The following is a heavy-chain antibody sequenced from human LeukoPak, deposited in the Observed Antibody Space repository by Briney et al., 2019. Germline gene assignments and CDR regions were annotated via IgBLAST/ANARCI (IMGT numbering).Heavy chain of an antibody. CDR1: GFTVSANY. V-gene: IGHV3-66*01. CDR3: AKFRSDSRDAFDL. J-gene: IGHJ3*01. D-gene: IGHD3-22*01. CDR2: IYSGGTT. Sequence: PGGSLRLSCAVSGFTVSANYMTWVRQAPGKGLEWVSIIYSGGTTYYADSVKGRFTITRDNSKNTLYLQMNSLSAEDTAVYYCAKFRSDSRDAFDLWGQGTLVTVSS.